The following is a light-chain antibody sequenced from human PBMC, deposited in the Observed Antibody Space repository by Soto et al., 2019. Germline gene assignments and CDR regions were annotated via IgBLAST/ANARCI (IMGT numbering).Light chain of an antibody. V-gene: IGLV2-23*01. Sequence: QSALTQPASVSGSPGQSITISCTGTSSDVGSYNLVSWYQQHPGKAPKLMIYEGSKRPSGVSNRFSGSKSGNTASLTISGLQDDDEADYYCCSYAGRSTVVFGGGTKVTVL. CDR3: CSYAGRSTVV. J-gene: IGLJ2*01. CDR1: SSDVGSYNL. CDR2: EGS.